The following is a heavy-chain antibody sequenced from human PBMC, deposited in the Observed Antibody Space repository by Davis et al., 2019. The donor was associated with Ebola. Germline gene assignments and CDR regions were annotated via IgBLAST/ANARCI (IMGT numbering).Heavy chain of an antibody. D-gene: IGHD6-6*01. V-gene: IGHV3-48*03. J-gene: IGHJ4*02. CDR2: ISSSGSTI. Sequence: PGGSLRLSCAASGFTFSSYEMNWVRQAPGKGLEWVSYISSSGSTIYYADSVKGRFTISRDNAKNSLYLQMNSLRAEDTALYYCARDEYSSSSGNYWGQGTLVTVSS. CDR1: GFTFSSYE. CDR3: ARDEYSSSSGNY.